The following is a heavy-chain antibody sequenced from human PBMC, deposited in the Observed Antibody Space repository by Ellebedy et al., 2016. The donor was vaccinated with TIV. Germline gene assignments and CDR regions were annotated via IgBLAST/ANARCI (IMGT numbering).Heavy chain of an antibody. CDR3: ARGYDSSGYYYVGY. J-gene: IGHJ4*02. Sequence: LRLXXTVSGGSISSGDYYWSWIRQPPGKGLEWIGYIYYTGSTYYNPSLQSRVTISRDTSKNQFSLKLSSASAADTAVHYCARGYDSSGYYYVGYWGQGTLVTVSS. V-gene: IGHV4-30-4*01. CDR1: GGSISSGDYY. D-gene: IGHD3-22*01. CDR2: IYYTGST.